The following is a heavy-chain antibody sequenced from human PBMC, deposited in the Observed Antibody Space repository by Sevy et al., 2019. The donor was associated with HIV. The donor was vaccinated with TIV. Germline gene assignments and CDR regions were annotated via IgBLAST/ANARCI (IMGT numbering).Heavy chain of an antibody. V-gene: IGHV3-23*01. D-gene: IGHD3-22*01. Sequence: GGSLRLSCAASGFTFSTYAMSCVRQAPGKGLEWVSTISGSGGSTYYADSVKGRFTISRDNSKNTLYLQMNSLRAEDTALYYCAKDHYYDSSGPFDSWGQGTLVTVSS. J-gene: IGHJ4*02. CDR2: ISGSGGST. CDR3: AKDHYYDSSGPFDS. CDR1: GFTFSTYA.